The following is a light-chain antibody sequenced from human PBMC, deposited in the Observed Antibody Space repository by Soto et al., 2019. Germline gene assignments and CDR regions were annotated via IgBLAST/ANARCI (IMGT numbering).Light chain of an antibody. CDR2: GAS. V-gene: IGKV3-20*01. CDR1: QSVSSNF. J-gene: IGKJ1*01. Sequence: EIVLTQSPGTLSLSRGERATLPCRASQSVSSNFLAWYQQKPGQAPRLLIYGASSRATGIPDRFSGSGSGTDFTLTISRLEPEAFAVYYCQQYGSSPRTFGQGTKVEIK. CDR3: QQYGSSPRT.